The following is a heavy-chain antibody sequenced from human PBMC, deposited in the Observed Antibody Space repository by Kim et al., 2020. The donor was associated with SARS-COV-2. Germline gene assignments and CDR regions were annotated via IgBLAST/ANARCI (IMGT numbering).Heavy chain of an antibody. CDR3: AKGVRGVIRLPPRY. CDR2: ISGSGGST. V-gene: IGHV3-23*01. Sequence: GGSLRLSCAASGFTFSSYAMSWVRQAPGKGLEWVSAISGSGGSTYYADSVKGRFTISRDNSKNTLYLQMNSLRAEDTAVYYCAKGVRGVIRLPPRYWGQGTLVTVSS. J-gene: IGHJ4*02. D-gene: IGHD3-10*01. CDR1: GFTFSSYA.